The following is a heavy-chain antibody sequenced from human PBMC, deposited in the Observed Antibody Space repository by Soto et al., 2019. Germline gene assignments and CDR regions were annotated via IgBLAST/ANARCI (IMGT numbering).Heavy chain of an antibody. CDR1: GFTLSTYA. CDR3: AKRPYGDSGWFDS. J-gene: IGHJ5*01. D-gene: IGHD4-17*01. V-gene: IGHV3-23*01. CDR2: ISGSGANT. Sequence: GGSLRLSCAASGFTLSTYAMSWVRQAPGKGLEWGSAISGSGANTYYADSVKGRFTISRDTSKNTLYLQMSSLRVEDTAVYYCAKRPYGDSGWFDSWGQGTRVTVSS.